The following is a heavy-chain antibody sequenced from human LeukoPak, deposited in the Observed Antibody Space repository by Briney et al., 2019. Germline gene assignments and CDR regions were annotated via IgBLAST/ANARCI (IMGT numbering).Heavy chain of an antibody. V-gene: IGHV1-18*01. Sequence: ASVKVSCKASGYTFTSYGISWVRQAPGQGLEWMGWISAYNGNTNYAQKLQGRVTMTTDTSTSTAYMELRSLRSDDTAVYYCARDRYCSSTSCPRNWFDPWGQGTLVTVSS. J-gene: IGHJ5*02. CDR3: ARDRYCSSTSCPRNWFDP. CDR2: ISAYNGNT. D-gene: IGHD2-2*01. CDR1: GYTFTSYG.